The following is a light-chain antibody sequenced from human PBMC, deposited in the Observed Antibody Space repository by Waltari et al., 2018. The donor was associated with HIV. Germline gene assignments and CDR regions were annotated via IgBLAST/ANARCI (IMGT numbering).Light chain of an antibody. CDR1: ALPKQY. V-gene: IGLV3-25*03. CDR3: QSADSSGTYVI. CDR2: RDT. Sequence: SYELTQSPSVSVSPRQTARITCSGAALPKQYTHWYQQNPCLAPVLVMYRDTDRPSGIPARCSGSSSGTRVTLTISGVQAEDEADYYCQSADSSGTYVIFGGGTKVTVL. J-gene: IGLJ2*01.